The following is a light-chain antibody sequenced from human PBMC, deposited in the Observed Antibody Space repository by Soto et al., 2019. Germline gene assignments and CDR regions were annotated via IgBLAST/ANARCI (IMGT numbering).Light chain of an antibody. J-gene: IGKJ1*01. CDR1: QSISSW. V-gene: IGKV1-5*03. Sequence: DIQMTQSPSTLSASVGDRVTITCRASQSISSWLAWYQQKPGKAPKLLIYKASSLESGVPSRFSGSGSGTEFTLTISSLQPDDFATYYCQQYNSNWTFGQGTKV. CDR2: KAS. CDR3: QQYNSNWT.